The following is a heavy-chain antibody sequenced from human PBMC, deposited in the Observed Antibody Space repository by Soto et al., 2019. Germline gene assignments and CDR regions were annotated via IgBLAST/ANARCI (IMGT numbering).Heavy chain of an antibody. CDR1: GFTFSSYW. D-gene: IGHD3-10*01. J-gene: IGHJ4*02. CDR3: ARVLFIAHSYYGSDQDY. V-gene: IGHV3-7*01. CDR2: IKQDGSEK. Sequence: EVQLVESGGGLVQPGGSLRLSCAASGFTFSSYWMSWVRQAPGKGLEWVANIKQDGSEKYYVDSVKGRFTISRDNAKNSLYLQMNSLRAEDTAVYYCARVLFIAHSYYGSDQDYWGQGTLVTVSS.